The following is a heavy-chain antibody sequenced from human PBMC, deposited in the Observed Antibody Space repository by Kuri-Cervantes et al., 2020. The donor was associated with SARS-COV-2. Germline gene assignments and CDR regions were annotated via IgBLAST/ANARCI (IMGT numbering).Heavy chain of an antibody. CDR3: ARDSDSGDYQEVFGY. V-gene: IGHV3-30-3*01. D-gene: IGHD4-17*01. J-gene: IGHJ4*02. CDR2: ISYDGSNK. CDR1: GFTFSSYA. Sequence: GGSLRLSCAASGFTFSSYAMHWVRQAPGKGLEWVAVISYDGSNKYYADSVKGRFTISRDNSKNTLYLQMNSLRAEDTAVYYCARDSDSGDYQEVFGYWGQGTLVTVSS.